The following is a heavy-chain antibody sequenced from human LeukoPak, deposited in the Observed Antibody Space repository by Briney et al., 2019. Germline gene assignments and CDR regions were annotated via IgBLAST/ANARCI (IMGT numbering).Heavy chain of an antibody. CDR2: LNPISGAT. CDR1: GYTSTDYF. Sequence: GASVKVSCKASGYTSTDYFLHWGRQAPGQGLELMGCLNPISGATMSAQKFQGRVTMTRDTSITTAYMDLTSLTSDDTAMYYCARDPTTGTIRWAASDIWGQGTMVTVSS. V-gene: IGHV1-2*02. D-gene: IGHD1-1*01. CDR3: ARDPTTGTIRWAASDI. J-gene: IGHJ3*02.